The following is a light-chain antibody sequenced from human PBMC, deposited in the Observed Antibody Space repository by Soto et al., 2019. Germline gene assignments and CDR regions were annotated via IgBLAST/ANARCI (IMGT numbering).Light chain of an antibody. CDR1: SSNVGSYKL. J-gene: IGLJ1*01. V-gene: IGLV2-23*02. CDR3: CSSGGSPTYV. Sequence: HSALTQPASVSGSPGQSITISCTGTSSNVGSYKLVSWYQQHPGKAPKLMIFEVNKRPSGVSNRFSGSKSGNTASLTISGLKVEDEADYYCCSSGGSPTYVFGTGTQLTVL. CDR2: EVN.